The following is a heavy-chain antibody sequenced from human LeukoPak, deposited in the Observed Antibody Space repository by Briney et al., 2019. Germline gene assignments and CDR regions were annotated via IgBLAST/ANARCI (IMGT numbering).Heavy chain of an antibody. CDR3: ARCGPGGTSCYNKGNIGMDV. D-gene: IGHD2-2*02. V-gene: IGHV1-3*01. CDR2: INAGNGDT. CDR1: GYTFTSYA. J-gene: IGHJ6*04. Sequence: GASVKVSCKSSGYTFTSYAMHWVRQAPGQKLEWMGWINAGNGDTKYSQKFQGRVTITRDTSASTAYMELSSLRSEDTAVYYCARCGPGGTSCYNKGNIGMDVWGKGTTVTVSS.